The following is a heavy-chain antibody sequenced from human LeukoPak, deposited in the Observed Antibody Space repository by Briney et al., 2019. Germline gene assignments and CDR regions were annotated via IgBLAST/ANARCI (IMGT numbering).Heavy chain of an antibody. CDR3: ARDWDTAMPSEAFDI. V-gene: IGHV1-2*02. D-gene: IGHD5-18*01. J-gene: IGHJ3*02. CDR2: INPNSGGT. Sequence: ASVKVSCKASGYTFTGYYMHWVRQAPGQGLEWMGWINPNSGGTNYAQKFQGRVTMTRDTSISTAYMELSRLRSDDTAVYYCARDWDTAMPSEAFDIWGQGTMVTASS. CDR1: GYTFTGYY.